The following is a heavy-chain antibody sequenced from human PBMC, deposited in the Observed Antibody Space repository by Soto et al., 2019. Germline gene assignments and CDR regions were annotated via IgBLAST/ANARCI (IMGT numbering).Heavy chain of an antibody. CDR3: AHTVARGAYWETFNY. J-gene: IGHJ4*02. CDR2: IYRDDDK. D-gene: IGHD1-26*01. V-gene: IGHV2-5*02. Sequence: SGPTLVNPTQTLTLTCTVSGFSLMTNGVGVGWFRQPPGKALEWLALIYRDDDKRYRPSLNSRVTVTRDNNKNQVVLTMTSMDPVDTATYYCAHTVARGAYWETFNYWGQRTLVTVS. CDR1: GFSLMTNGVG.